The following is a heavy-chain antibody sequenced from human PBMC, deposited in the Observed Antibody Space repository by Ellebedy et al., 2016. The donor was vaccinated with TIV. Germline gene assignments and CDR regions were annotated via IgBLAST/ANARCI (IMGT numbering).Heavy chain of an antibody. J-gene: IGHJ4*02. CDR1: GFTFSDYY. Sequence: GESLKISXAASGFTFSDYYMSWIRQAPGKGLEWLSYISRSGITIYYADSVKGRFTISRDNAKNSLYLQVNSLRAEDTAVYYCARPPGGGDYAHFDYWGQGTLVTVSS. V-gene: IGHV3-11*01. CDR2: ISRSGITI. D-gene: IGHD4-17*01. CDR3: ARPPGGGDYAHFDY.